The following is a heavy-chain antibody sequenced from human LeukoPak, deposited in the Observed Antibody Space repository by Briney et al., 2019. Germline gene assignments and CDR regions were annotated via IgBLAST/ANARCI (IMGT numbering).Heavy chain of an antibody. CDR2: INPTDGST. Sequence: ASVKVSCKASGYSFTTYNIHWVRQAPGQELEWMGIINPTDGSTSYAQNFQGRVTVTRDTSTSTVYMELSSLTSEDTAVYYCARVSDIVYSRGFDPWGQGTLVTVSS. J-gene: IGHJ5*02. V-gene: IGHV1-46*01. CDR3: ARVSDIVYSRGFDP. CDR1: GYSFTTYN. D-gene: IGHD2-15*01.